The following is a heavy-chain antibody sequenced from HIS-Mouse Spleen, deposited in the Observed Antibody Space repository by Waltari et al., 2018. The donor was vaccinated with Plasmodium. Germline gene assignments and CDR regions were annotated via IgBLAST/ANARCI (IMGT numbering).Heavy chain of an antibody. CDR1: GYTFTGYY. J-gene: IGHJ1*01. D-gene: IGHD6-13*01. Sequence: QVQLVQSGAEVKKPGASVKVSCTASGYTFTGYYMHWVRPAPGQGLEWKGWINPNRGGTNYAQKFQGRFTMNRDTSISTAYRELSRRRSDDTAVYYCARVLGYKAAAGTFVEYFQHWGQGTLVTVSS. V-gene: IGHV1-2*02. CDR3: ARVLGYKAAAGTFVEYFQH. CDR2: INPNRGGT.